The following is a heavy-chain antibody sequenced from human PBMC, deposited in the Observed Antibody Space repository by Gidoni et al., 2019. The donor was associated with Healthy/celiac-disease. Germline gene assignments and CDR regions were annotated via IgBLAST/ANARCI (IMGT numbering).Heavy chain of an antibody. Sequence: QVQLQESGPGLVKPSETLSLTCTVSGGSISSYYWSWIRQHPGKGLEWIGYIYYSGSTNYNPSLKSRVTISVDTSKNQFSLELSSVTAADTAVYYCARDTPHYYEGGYFDYWGQGTLVTVSS. CDR1: GGSISSYY. CDR3: ARDTPHYYEGGYFDY. CDR2: IYYSGST. V-gene: IGHV4-59*01. J-gene: IGHJ4*02. D-gene: IGHD3-22*01.